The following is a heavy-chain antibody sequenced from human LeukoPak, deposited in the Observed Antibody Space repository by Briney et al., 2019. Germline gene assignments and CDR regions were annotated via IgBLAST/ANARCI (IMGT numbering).Heavy chain of an antibody. Sequence: ASVTVSFKASVYTFTNYYIHWVRQAPGQGLEWMGIINPTSGSTAYTQKFQGRVTMTRDTSTSTVYMELSSLRFDDTAVYYCARLGYYYDSLGHYDYWGQGTLVIVSS. J-gene: IGHJ4*02. D-gene: IGHD3-22*01. V-gene: IGHV1-46*01. CDR2: INPTSGST. CDR3: ARLGYYYDSLGHYDY. CDR1: VYTFTNYY.